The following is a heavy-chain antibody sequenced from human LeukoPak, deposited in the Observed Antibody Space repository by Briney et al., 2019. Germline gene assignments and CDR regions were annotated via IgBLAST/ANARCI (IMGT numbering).Heavy chain of an antibody. CDR1: GFSVSNTY. D-gene: IGHD2-21*02. Sequence: GGSLRLSCAASGFSVSNTYMSWVSQAPGKGLEWVSIIYSGGNTYYADSVKGRFTISRDNSKNTVYLQMNRLRPEDTAVYYCARGTVTAPDYWGQGTLVTVSS. CDR2: IYSGGNT. CDR3: ARGTVTAPDY. V-gene: IGHV3-53*01. J-gene: IGHJ4*02.